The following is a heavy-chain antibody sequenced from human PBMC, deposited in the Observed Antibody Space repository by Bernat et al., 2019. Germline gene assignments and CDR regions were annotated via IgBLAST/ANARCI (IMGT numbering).Heavy chain of an antibody. D-gene: IGHD3-3*01. CDR1: GFTFSSYA. J-gene: IGHJ4*02. CDR3: AKVKTGRADFWSAYGY. Sequence: EVQLLESGGGLVQPGGSLRLSCAASGFTFSSYAMSWVRQAPGKGLEWVSAISGSGGSTYYADSVKGRFTISRDNSKNTLYLQMNSLRAEDTAVYYCAKVKTGRADFWSAYGYWGQGTLVTVSS. V-gene: IGHV3-23*01. CDR2: ISGSGGST.